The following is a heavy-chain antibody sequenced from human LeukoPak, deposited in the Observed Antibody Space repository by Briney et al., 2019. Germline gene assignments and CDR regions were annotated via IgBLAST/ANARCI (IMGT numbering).Heavy chain of an antibody. J-gene: IGHJ5*02. CDR2: IYSGGST. CDR1: GFTVSSNY. Sequence: GGSLRLSCAASGFTVSSNYMSWVRRAPGKGLEWVSVIYSGGSTYYADSVKGRFTISRDNSKNTLYLQMNSLRAEDTAVYYCAGSYSSSSYWFDPWGQGTLVTVSS. CDR3: AGSYSSSSYWFDP. V-gene: IGHV3-66*02. D-gene: IGHD6-6*01.